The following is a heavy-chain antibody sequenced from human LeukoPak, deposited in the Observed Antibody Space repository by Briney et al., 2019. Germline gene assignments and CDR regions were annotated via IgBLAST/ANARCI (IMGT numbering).Heavy chain of an antibody. CDR2: IRYDGSKK. V-gene: IGHV3-30*02. Sequence: GGSLRLSCAASRFTFSSYGMHWVRQAPGKGLEWVAFIRYDGSKKYYADSVKGRFTISRDNSKNTLYLQMNSLRAEDTAVYYCARGPSGYHNTGGQGTLVTVSS. D-gene: IGHD5-12*01. J-gene: IGHJ4*02. CDR1: RFTFSSYG. CDR3: ARGPSGYHNT.